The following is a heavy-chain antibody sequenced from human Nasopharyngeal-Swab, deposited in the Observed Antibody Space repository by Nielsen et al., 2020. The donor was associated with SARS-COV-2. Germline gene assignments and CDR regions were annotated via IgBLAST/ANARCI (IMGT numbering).Heavy chain of an antibody. J-gene: IGHJ6*02. CDR3: AREEQWLVRGEVYYYYGMDV. CDR2: TYYRSKWYN. D-gene: IGHD6-19*01. Sequence: LRLSCAISGDSVSSNSAAWNWIRQSPSRGLEWLGRTYYRSKWYNDYAVSVKSRITINPDTSKNQFSLQLNSVTPEDTAVYYCAREEQWLVRGEVYYYYGMDVWGQGTTVTVSS. CDR1: GDSVSSNSAA. V-gene: IGHV6-1*01.